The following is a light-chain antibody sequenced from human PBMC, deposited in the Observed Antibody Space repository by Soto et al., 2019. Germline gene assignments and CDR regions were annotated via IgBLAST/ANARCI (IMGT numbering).Light chain of an antibody. CDR1: QSISTW. Sequence: IQITQSPSTLSASVGDSVTITCLASQSISTWLAWYQQKPGKAPKLLIYTTSSLESGVPARFSGSGSGTEFTLTISSLQSEDFALYYCHQYNSWPPGTFGQGTKVDIK. V-gene: IGKV1-5*01. J-gene: IGKJ2*01. CDR3: HQYNSWPPGT. CDR2: TTS.